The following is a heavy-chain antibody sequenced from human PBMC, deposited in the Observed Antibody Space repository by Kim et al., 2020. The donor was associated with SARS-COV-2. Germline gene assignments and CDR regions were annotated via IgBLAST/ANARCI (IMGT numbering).Heavy chain of an antibody. D-gene: IGHD2-15*01. J-gene: IGHJ6*01. CDR3: YRFKVVVDATQSTHDYY. Sequence: GGSLRLSCAASGFTFSSYSMNWVRQAPGKGLEWVSSISSSSSYIYYADSVKGRFTISRENAKNSLYLQMNSLRPENTAVYDCYRFKVVVDATQSTHDYY. CDR1: GFTFSSYS. V-gene: IGHV3-21*04. CDR2: ISSSSSYI.